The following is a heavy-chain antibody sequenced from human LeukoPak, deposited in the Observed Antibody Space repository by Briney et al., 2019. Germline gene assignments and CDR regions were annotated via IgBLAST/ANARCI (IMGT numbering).Heavy chain of an antibody. Sequence: GGSLRLSCAASGFTVSSNYMSWVRQAPGKGLEWVSVIYSCGSTYYADSVKGRFTISRDNSKNTLYLQMNSLRAEDTAVYYCAKDGGGRSSNWYFFDYWGQGTLVTVPS. V-gene: IGHV3-66*03. CDR3: AKDGGGRSSNWYFFDY. CDR1: GFTVSSNY. J-gene: IGHJ4*02. CDR2: IYSCGST. D-gene: IGHD6-13*01.